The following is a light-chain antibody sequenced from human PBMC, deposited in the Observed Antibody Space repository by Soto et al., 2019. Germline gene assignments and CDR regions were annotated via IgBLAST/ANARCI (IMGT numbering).Light chain of an antibody. Sequence: DIVMTQSPDSLAVSLGERATINCKSSQSLLYSPKHKNYLAWYQQKPGQPPKLLIYWASTRGSGVPDRFSGSGSGTDFTLTISSLQAEDVAIYYCQQYYSTPAVTFGGGTKVEIK. V-gene: IGKV4-1*01. J-gene: IGKJ4*01. CDR3: QQYYSTPAVT. CDR1: QSLLYSPKHKNY. CDR2: WAS.